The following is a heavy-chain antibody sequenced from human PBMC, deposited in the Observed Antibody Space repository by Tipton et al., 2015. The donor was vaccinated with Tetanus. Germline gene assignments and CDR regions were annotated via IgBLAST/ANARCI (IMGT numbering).Heavy chain of an antibody. D-gene: IGHD6-6*01. CDR2: THDSGKT. Sequence: GLVKPSETLSLTCSVSGDSISSYYWSWIRQPPGKGLEWIGYTHDSGKTNTNPSLQSRVSISVDTSENQFSLELTSVTAADTAVYYCARGRYSSSYSPPRYHYYYYIDVWGKGATVTVSS. CDR1: GDSISSYY. J-gene: IGHJ6*03. V-gene: IGHV4-59*01. CDR3: ARGRYSSSYSPPRYHYYYYIDV.